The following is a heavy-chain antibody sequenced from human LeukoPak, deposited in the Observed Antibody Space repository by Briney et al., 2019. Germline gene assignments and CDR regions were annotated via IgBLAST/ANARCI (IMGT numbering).Heavy chain of an antibody. CDR3: ASPVGATTVRAFDI. CDR2: TRNEANIYTT. V-gene: IGHV3-72*01. CDR1: GFIFSDRY. D-gene: IGHD1-26*01. Sequence: GGSLRLSCAASGFIFSDRYMDWVRQAPGKGLEWVGRTRNEANIYTTKYAASVKGRFTISRDDSKNSLNLQMNSLKTEDTAVYYCASPVGATTVRAFDIWGQGTMVTVSS. J-gene: IGHJ3*02.